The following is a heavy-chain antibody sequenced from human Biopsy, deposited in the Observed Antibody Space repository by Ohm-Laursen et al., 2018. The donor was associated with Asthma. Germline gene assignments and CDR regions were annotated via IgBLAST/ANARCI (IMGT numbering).Heavy chain of an antibody. Sequence: SLRLSCAASGITFSTYGMHWVRQAPGKGLEWVSFIWYDGRKKTYADSVKGRFTISRDNSKNTLYLQMNSLRAEDAAVYYCARKIAARGGMGVWGQGTTVTVSS. J-gene: IGHJ6*02. CDR3: ARKIAARGGMGV. V-gene: IGHV3-33*01. D-gene: IGHD6-6*01. CDR1: GITFSTYG. CDR2: IWYDGRKK.